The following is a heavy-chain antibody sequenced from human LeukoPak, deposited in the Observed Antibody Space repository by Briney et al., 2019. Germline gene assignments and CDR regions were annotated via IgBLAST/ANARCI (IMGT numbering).Heavy chain of an antibody. CDR1: GFTFSSYA. J-gene: IGHJ4*02. CDR2: ISGSGGST. Sequence: GGSLRLSCAASGFTFSSYAMSWVRQAPGKGLEWVSAISGSGGSTYYADSVKGRFTISRDNSKNTLYLQMNSLRAEDTAVYYCARDLRYGSYRKHYFDYWGQGTLVTVSS. V-gene: IGHV3-23*01. CDR3: ARDLRYGSYRKHYFDY. D-gene: IGHD1-26*01.